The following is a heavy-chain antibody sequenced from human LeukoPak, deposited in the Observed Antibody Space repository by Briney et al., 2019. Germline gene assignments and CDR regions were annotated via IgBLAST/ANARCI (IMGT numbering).Heavy chain of an antibody. CDR3: ARDSSGYQVVAFDI. CDR1: GYTFTSYG. V-gene: IGHV1-18*01. J-gene: IGHJ3*02. Sequence: GASVKVSCKASGYTFTSYGISWVRQAPGQGLEWMGWISAYNGNTNYAQKLQGRVTMTTDTSTSTAYMELRSLRSDDTAVYYCARDSSGYQVVAFDIWGQGTMVTVSS. CDR2: ISAYNGNT. D-gene: IGHD3-22*01.